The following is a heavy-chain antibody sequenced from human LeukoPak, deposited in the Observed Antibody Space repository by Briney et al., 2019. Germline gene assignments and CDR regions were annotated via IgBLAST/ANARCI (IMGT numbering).Heavy chain of an antibody. J-gene: IGHJ4*02. CDR1: GFTVSSNY. Sequence: GGSLRLSCAASGFTVSSNYMSWVRQAPGKGLEWVSVIYSGGSTYYADSVKGRFTISRDNSKNTLYLQMNSLRAEDTAVYYCAREHSSSWAFDYWGQGTLVTVSS. V-gene: IGHV3-53*01. D-gene: IGHD6-13*01. CDR2: IYSGGST. CDR3: AREHSSSWAFDY.